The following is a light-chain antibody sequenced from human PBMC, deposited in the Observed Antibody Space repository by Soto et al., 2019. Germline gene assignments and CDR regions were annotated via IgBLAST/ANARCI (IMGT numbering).Light chain of an antibody. J-gene: IGKJ1*01. Sequence: EIVLTQSPATLSLSPGERATLSCRASQSVSSYFAWYQQKPGQAPRLLIYDASNRATGIPARFSGSGSGTDFTLTISSLEPEDFAVYYCQQYGTSQWTFGQGTKVDIK. V-gene: IGKV3-11*01. CDR3: QQYGTSQWT. CDR1: QSVSSY. CDR2: DAS.